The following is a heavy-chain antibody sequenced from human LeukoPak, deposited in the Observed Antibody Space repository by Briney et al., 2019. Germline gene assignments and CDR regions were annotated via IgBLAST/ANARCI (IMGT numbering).Heavy chain of an antibody. CDR2: LIQDGREK. J-gene: IGHJ4*02. Sequence: GGYLRLSCVASGFTFSRYWMTWVRQAPGKGLEWVATLIQDGREKHYVDSVKGRFTISRDNAKNSVYLEMNSLRAEDTAVYYCASWGSVAGQRALDYWGRGTLVTVSS. D-gene: IGHD6-19*01. CDR3: ASWGSVAGQRALDY. V-gene: IGHV3-7*03. CDR1: GFTFSRYW.